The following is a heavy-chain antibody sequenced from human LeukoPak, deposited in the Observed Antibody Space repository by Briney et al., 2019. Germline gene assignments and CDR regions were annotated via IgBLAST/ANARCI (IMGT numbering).Heavy chain of an antibody. Sequence: GASVKVSCKASGATFSSYAISWVRQAPGQGLEWMGGIIPIFGTANYAQKFQGRVTITTDESTSTAYMELSSLRSEDTAVYYCARGGGAYCGGDCYRNWFDPWGQGTLVTVSS. CDR3: ARGGGAYCGGDCYRNWFDP. J-gene: IGHJ5*02. D-gene: IGHD2-21*02. CDR2: IIPIFGTA. CDR1: GATFSSYA. V-gene: IGHV1-69*05.